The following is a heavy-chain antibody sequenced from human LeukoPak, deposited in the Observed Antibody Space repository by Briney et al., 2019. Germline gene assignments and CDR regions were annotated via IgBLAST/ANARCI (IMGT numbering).Heavy chain of an antibody. CDR2: INSDGSRT. J-gene: IGHJ4*02. V-gene: IGHV3-74*01. CDR1: GFTFSSYW. CDR3: ATTGGWRGDLRD. D-gene: IGHD4-11*01. Sequence: GGSLRLSCAASGFTFSSYWMHWVRQAPGKGLVWVSRINSDGSRTSYADSVKGRFTISRDNAKNTLYLQMNSLRAEDTAVYYCATTGGWRGDLRDWGQGTLVTVSS.